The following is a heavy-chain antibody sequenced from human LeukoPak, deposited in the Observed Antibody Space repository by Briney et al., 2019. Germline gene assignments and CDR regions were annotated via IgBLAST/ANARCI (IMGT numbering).Heavy chain of an antibody. Sequence: PSETLSLTCSVSGDSISSYYWNRIRQPAGKGLEWIGRVDTSGRTNYNPSLKSRLTMSLDTSKNQFSLRVSSVTAADTAVYYCARGGSLAYNWIDPWGQGILVTVSS. V-gene: IGHV4-4*07. D-gene: IGHD6-13*01. J-gene: IGHJ5*02. CDR1: GDSISSYY. CDR2: VDTSGRT. CDR3: ARGGSLAYNWIDP.